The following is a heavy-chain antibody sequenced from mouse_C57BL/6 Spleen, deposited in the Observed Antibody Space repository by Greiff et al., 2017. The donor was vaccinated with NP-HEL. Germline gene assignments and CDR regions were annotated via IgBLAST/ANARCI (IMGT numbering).Heavy chain of an antibody. CDR2: ISYDGSN. Sequence: DVQLQESGPGLVKPSQSLSLTCSVTGYSITSGYYWNWIRQFPGNKLEWMGYISYDGSNNYNPSLKNRISITRDTSKNQFFLKLNSVTTEDTATYYCARRGYGSSHAWFAYLGQGTLVTVSA. J-gene: IGHJ3*01. CDR3: ARRGYGSSHAWFAY. CDR1: GYSITSGYY. D-gene: IGHD1-1*01. V-gene: IGHV3-6*01.